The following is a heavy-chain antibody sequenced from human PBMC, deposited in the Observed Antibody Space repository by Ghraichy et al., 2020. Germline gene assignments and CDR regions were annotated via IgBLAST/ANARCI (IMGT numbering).Heavy chain of an antibody. CDR1: GGSFSGYY. Sequence: SETLSLTCAVYGGSFSGYYWSWIRQPPEKGLEWIGEINHSGSTNYNPSLKSRVTISVDTSKNQFSLKLSSVTAADTAVYYCARGGVGPIAQRWLQSPLYYYYGMDVWGQGTTVTVSS. J-gene: IGHJ6*02. CDR3: ARGGVGPIAQRWLQSPLYYYYGMDV. CDR2: INHSGST. D-gene: IGHD5-24*01. V-gene: IGHV4-34*01.